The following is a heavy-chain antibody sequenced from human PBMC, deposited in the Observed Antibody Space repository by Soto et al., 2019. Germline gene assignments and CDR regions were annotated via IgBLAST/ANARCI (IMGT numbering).Heavy chain of an antibody. CDR2: ITTTGGST. D-gene: IGHD6-13*01. V-gene: IGHV3-23*01. Sequence: EVQLLESGGGLVQPGGSLRLSCAASGFIFSNYGMNWVRLAPGEGLEWVSTITTTGGSTFYADSVRGRFTISRDNSKNTLDLQMNSLRVDDTAIYYCVRSWAYWGRGVVVTVSS. CDR1: GFIFSNYG. CDR3: VRSWAY. J-gene: IGHJ4*02.